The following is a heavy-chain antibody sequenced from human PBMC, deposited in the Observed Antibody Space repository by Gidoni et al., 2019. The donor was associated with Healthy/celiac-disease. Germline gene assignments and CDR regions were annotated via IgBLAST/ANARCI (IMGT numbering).Heavy chain of an antibody. Sequence: VPLVASGGGVVQPGRSLRLSCAASGFTVRNYGMHWVRQGPVKGLEGVAVIWYDGSNKYYADSVKGRFTISRDNSKNTLYLQMNSLRAEDTAVYYCARDFEIFGVGHGRAFDIWGQGTMVTVSS. D-gene: IGHD3-3*01. CDR1: GFTVRNYG. J-gene: IGHJ3*02. CDR3: ARDFEIFGVGHGRAFDI. V-gene: IGHV3-33*08. CDR2: IWYDGSNK.